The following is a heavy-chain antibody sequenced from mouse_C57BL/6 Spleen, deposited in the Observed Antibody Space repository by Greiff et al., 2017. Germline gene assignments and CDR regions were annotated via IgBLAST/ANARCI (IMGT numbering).Heavy chain of an antibody. CDR1: GYAFTNYL. V-gene: IGHV1-54*01. Sequence: VQLQQSGAELVRPGTSVKVSCKASGYAFTNYLIEWVKQRPGQGLEWIGVINPGSGGTNYNEKFKGKATLTADKSSSTAYMQLSSLTSEDSAVYFCARGGIHWYVDVWGTGTTVTVSS. J-gene: IGHJ1*03. CDR3: ARGGIHWYVDV. CDR2: INPGSGGT.